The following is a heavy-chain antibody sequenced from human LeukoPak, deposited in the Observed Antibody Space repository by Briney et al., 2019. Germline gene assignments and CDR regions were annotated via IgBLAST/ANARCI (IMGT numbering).Heavy chain of an antibody. CDR2: ISSTSNYI. D-gene: IGHD1-26*01. CDR1: GFTFSTYA. J-gene: IGHJ3*02. CDR3: ARGGIITSYAFEI. V-gene: IGHV3-21*01. Sequence: PGGSLRLSCAASGFTFSTYAISWVRQAPGKGLEWVSCISSTSNYIFYADSVRGRFTISRDNAKNLLYLQMDSLRAEDTAVYYCARGGIITSYAFEIWGQGAMVTVSS.